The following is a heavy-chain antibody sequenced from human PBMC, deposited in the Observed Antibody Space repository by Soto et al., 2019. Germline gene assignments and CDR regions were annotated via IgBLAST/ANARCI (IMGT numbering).Heavy chain of an antibody. CDR3: TTDPDYYGSGTLHGPDYYGMDV. CDR2: IKSKTDGGTT. Sequence: PGGSLRLSCAASGFTFSNAWMNWVRKTPGKGLEWVGRIKSKTDGGTTDYAAPVKGRFTISRDDSKNTLYLQMNSLKTEDTAVYYCTTDPDYYGSGTLHGPDYYGMDVWGQGTTVTVSS. CDR1: GFTFSNAW. J-gene: IGHJ6*02. D-gene: IGHD3-10*01. V-gene: IGHV3-15*07.